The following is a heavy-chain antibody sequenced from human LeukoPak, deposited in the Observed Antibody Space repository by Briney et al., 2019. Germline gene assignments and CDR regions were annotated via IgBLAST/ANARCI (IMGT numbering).Heavy chain of an antibody. D-gene: IGHD3-10*01. J-gene: IGHJ4*02. V-gene: IGHV1-18*01. Sequence: GASVKVSCNASGYTFTSYGISWVRQAPGQGLEWMGWISAYNGNTNYAQKLQGRVTMTTDTSTSTAYMELRSLRSDDTAVYYCARGVGLLWFGEGYYFDYWGQGTLVTVSS. CDR2: ISAYNGNT. CDR1: GYTFTSYG. CDR3: ARGVGLLWFGEGYYFDY.